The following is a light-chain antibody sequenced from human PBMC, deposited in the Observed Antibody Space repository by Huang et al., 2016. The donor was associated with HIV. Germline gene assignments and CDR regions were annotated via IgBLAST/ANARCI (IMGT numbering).Light chain of an antibody. J-gene: IGKJ1*01. CDR3: HQYGSSPWT. Sequence: EIVLTQSPGTLSLSPGERATLSCRASQSVSSSYLAWYQQKPGQAPRLLIYGASSRATGIPDRFSGSGSGTDFTLTISRLEPEDFAVYYCHQYGSSPWTFGQGTKVESK. V-gene: IGKV3-20*01. CDR1: QSVSSSY. CDR2: GAS.